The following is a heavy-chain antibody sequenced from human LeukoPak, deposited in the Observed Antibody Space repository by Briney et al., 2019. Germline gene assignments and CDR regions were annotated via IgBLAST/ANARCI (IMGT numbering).Heavy chain of an antibody. CDR1: GGTFSSYT. V-gene: IGHV1-69*02. D-gene: IGHD3-3*01. J-gene: IGHJ6*02. CDR2: IIPILGIA. Sequence: ASVKVSCKASGGTFSSYTISWVRQAPGQGLEWMGRIIPILGIANYAQKFQGRVTITADKSTSTAYMELSGLRSEDTAVYYCGRNGIFGVASGVGMDVWGQGTTVTVSS. CDR3: GRNGIFGVASGVGMDV.